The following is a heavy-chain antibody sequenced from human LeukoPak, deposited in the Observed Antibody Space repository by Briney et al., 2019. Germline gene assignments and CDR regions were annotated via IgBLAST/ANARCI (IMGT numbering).Heavy chain of an antibody. CDR3: ARGGYSHYDY. D-gene: IGHD6-13*01. CDR1: EVTFSSYR. V-gene: IGHV3-21*01. CDR2: ISSGSIEI. J-gene: IGHJ4*02. Sequence: PGGSLRLSCAASEVTFSSYRMDWVRQAPGKGLEWVASISSGSIEIYYADAVKGRFTISRDNAKNSLYLQMSSLRGEDTAVYYCARGGYSHYDYWGPGTLVTVSS.